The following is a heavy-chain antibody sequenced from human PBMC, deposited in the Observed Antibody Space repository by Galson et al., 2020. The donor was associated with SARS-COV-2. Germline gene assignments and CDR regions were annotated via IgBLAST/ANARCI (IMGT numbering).Heavy chain of an antibody. D-gene: IGHD3-22*01. CDR3: AKSQSGPYYYDSSGYWTFDY. V-gene: IGHV3-30*18. CDR1: GFTFSSYG. J-gene: IGHJ4*02. CDR2: ISYDGSNK. Sequence: GGSLRLSCAASGFTFSSYGMHWVRQAPGKGLEWVAVISYDGSNKYYADSVKGRFTISRDNSKNTLYLQMNSLRAEDTAVYYCAKSQSGPYYYDSSGYWTFDYWGQGTLVTVSS.